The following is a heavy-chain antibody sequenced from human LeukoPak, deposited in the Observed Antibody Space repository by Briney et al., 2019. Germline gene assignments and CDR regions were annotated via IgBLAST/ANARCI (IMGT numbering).Heavy chain of an antibody. Sequence: ASVKVSCKASGYTFSSYAITWVRQAPGQGLEWMGWISVYSGNTNYAQKFQGRVTMTTDTSTSTAIMELRSLRSDDTAVYYCARYSSSWYKGYYYYYMDVWGKGTTVTISS. CDR3: ARYSSSWYKGYYYYYMDV. J-gene: IGHJ6*03. CDR2: ISVYSGNT. CDR1: GYTFSSYA. V-gene: IGHV1-18*01. D-gene: IGHD6-13*01.